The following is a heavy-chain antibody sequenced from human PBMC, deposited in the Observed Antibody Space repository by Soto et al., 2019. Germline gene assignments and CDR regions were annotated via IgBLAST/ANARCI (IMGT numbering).Heavy chain of an antibody. CDR1: ASTFTTSY. D-gene: IGHD3-3*01. CDR3: ARGLTPSGYYM. V-gene: IGHV1-46*01. Sequence: QVQPVQSEPEVKKPGSSVKVSCKASASTFTTSYVHWVRQAPGQGLDWMGAINHSGGTTMYAQKFQGRLTMSKYTSTNTVYMELSSLTSQDTAMYYCARGLTPSGYYMWGQGTLGTVSS. CDR2: INHSGGTT. J-gene: IGHJ4*02.